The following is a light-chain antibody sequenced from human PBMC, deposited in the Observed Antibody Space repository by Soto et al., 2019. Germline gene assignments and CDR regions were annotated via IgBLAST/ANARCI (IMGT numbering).Light chain of an antibody. V-gene: IGKV3-20*01. CDR2: GAS. CDR3: QQYGSSPPIT. Sequence: EIVLTQSPCTLSFSPWDRSTLSFMAIQSVNNRFLAWYQQKSGQAPRLLISGASSRATGIPDRFSGSGSGTDFTLTISRLEPEDFAVYYCQQYGSSPPITFGQGTRLEIK. J-gene: IGKJ5*01. CDR1: QSVNNRF.